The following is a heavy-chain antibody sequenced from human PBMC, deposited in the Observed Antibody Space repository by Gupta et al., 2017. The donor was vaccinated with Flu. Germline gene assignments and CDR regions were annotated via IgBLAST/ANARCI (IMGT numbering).Heavy chain of an antibody. V-gene: IGHV3-23*01. Sequence: EVQRLQSGGGLVKPVGSLRLPCAGSGFTFSTHAMSWVRQAPGKGLEWVSTITESGANTYYADSVKGRFTVSRDRSKNTLYLQMNSLRAEDTAVYYCAKEDITAAGPPFDYWGQGTLVTVSS. CDR2: ITESGANT. CDR3: AKEDITAAGPPFDY. D-gene: IGHD6-13*01. CDR1: GFTFSTHA. J-gene: IGHJ4*02.